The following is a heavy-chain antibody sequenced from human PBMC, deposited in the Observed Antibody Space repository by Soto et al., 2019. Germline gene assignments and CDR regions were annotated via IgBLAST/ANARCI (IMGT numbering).Heavy chain of an antibody. V-gene: IGHV1-69*02. J-gene: IGHJ4*02. Sequence: QVQLVQSGAEVKKPGSSVKVSCKASGGTFSSYTISWVRQAPGQGLEWMGRIIPILGIANYAQKFQGRVTITADKSTSTAYMELSRLRSEDTAVYYCARGKSTAMVRNFDYWGQGTLVTVSS. CDR1: GGTFSSYT. CDR2: IIPILGIA. CDR3: ARGKSTAMVRNFDY. D-gene: IGHD5-18*01.